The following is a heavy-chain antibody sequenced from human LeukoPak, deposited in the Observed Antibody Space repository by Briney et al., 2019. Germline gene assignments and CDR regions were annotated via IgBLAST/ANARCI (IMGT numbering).Heavy chain of an antibody. D-gene: IGHD2-2*01. CDR2: IYTSGST. Sequence: SETLSLTCTVSGGSISSYYWSWIRQPAGRGLEWIGRIYTSGSTNYVPSLKCRVIISLDTSKNQFSLKLTSVTAADTAVYFCAKQAYCSSTDCYGFDYWGRGTMVAVSS. V-gene: IGHV4-4*07. CDR1: GGSISSYY. J-gene: IGHJ4*02. CDR3: AKQAYCSSTDCYGFDY.